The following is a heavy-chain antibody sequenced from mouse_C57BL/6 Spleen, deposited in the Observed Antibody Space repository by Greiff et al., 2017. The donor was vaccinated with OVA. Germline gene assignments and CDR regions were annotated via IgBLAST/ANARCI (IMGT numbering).Heavy chain of an antibody. J-gene: IGHJ2*01. CDR3: ARYDGYYLDY. D-gene: IGHD2-3*01. Sequence: QVQLQQPGAELVRPGTSVKLSCKASGYTFTSYWMHWVKQRPGQGLEWIGVIDPSDSYTNYNQKFKGKATLTVDTSSSTAYMQLSSLTSEDSAVYYCARYDGYYLDYWGQGTTLTVSS. CDR2: IDPSDSYT. CDR1: GYTFTSYW. V-gene: IGHV1-59*01.